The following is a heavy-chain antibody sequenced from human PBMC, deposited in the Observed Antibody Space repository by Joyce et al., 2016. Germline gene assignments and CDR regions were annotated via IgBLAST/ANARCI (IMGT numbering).Heavy chain of an antibody. J-gene: IGHJ4*02. CDR1: GFTFTSYA. CDR2: ISGSGDST. D-gene: IGHD2-2*01. Sequence: EVQLLESGGGLVQPGGSLRLSCAASGFTFTSYAMTWVRQAPGKGLEWVSGISGSGDSTNYADSGKGRFTISRDNSKNTLYLQMKSLRGEDTAVYYCAKEEDIVVVPAASSYWGQGTLVTVSS. CDR3: AKEEDIVVVPAASSY. V-gene: IGHV3-23*01.